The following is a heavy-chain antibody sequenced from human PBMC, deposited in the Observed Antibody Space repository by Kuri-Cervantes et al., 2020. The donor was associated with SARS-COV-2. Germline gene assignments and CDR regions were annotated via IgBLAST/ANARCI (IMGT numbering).Heavy chain of an antibody. V-gene: IGHV1-2*02. CDR1: GYTFTGYY. CDR3: AREGIAARLDAFDI. J-gene: IGHJ3*02. CDR2: INPNSGGT. D-gene: IGHD6-6*01. Sequence: ASVKVSCKASGYTFTGYYMHWVRQAPGQGLEWMGWINPNSGGTNYAQKFQGRVTMTRDTSISTAYMELSRLRSDDTAVYYCAREGIAARLDAFDIWGQGTVVTVSS.